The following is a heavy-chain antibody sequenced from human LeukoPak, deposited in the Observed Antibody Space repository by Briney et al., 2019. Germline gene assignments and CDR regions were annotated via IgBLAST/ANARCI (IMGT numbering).Heavy chain of an antibody. CDR3: ATNYYGSGSYYPLYYGMDV. D-gene: IGHD3-10*01. Sequence: GGSLTLSCAASGFTFSSYSMNWVRQAPGKGLEWVSSISSSSSYIYYADSVKGRFTISRDNAKNSLYLQMNSLRAEDTAVYYCATNYYGSGSYYPLYYGMDVWGQGTTVTVSS. J-gene: IGHJ6*02. V-gene: IGHV3-21*01. CDR2: ISSSSSYI. CDR1: GFTFSSYS.